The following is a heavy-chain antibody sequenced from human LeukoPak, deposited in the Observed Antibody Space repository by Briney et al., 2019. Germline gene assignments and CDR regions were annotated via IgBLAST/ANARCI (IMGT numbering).Heavy chain of an antibody. CDR1: GGTLSSYA. D-gene: IGHD2-2*01. CDR3: ARGAGYCSSTSCRSCFDY. V-gene: IGHV1-69*04. J-gene: IGHJ4*02. Sequence: SVKVSCKASGGTLSSYAISWVRQAPGQGLEWMGRIIPILGIANYAQKFQGRVTITADKSTSTAYMELSSLRSEDTAVYYCARGAGYCSSTSCRSCFDYWGQGTLVTVSS. CDR2: IIPILGIA.